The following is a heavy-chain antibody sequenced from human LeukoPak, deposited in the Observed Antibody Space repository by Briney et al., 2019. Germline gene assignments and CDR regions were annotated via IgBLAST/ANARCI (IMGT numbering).Heavy chain of an antibody. V-gene: IGHV1-2*02. J-gene: IGHJ4*02. CDR3: ATTQSGFTRSLLPHGGYYLDY. D-gene: IGHD3-3*01. CDR2: INPKSGGT. Sequence: ASVKVSCRAAGYTFIDYYIHWVRQAPGQGLEWMGWINPKSGGTNYAQKFQGRVTMTRDTSISAAYMELSSLKSDDTAVYYCATTQSGFTRSLLPHGGYYLDYWGQGTSSPSPQ. CDR1: GYTFIDYY.